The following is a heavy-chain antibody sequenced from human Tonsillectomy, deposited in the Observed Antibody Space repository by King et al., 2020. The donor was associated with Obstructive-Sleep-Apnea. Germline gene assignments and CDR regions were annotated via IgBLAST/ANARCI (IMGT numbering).Heavy chain of an antibody. Sequence: LQLVQSGAEVKNPGASVKVSCKASGYTFTSYGISWVRQAPGQGLEWMGWISTYNGNTNYAQKLQGRVTMTTDTSTSTAYMELRSLRSDDTAVYYCARDPPDPDIVVVVATKGLDYWGQGTLVTVSS. CDR2: ISTYNGNT. CDR3: ARDPPDPDIVVVVATKGLDY. V-gene: IGHV1-18*01. CDR1: GYTFTSYG. J-gene: IGHJ4*02. D-gene: IGHD2-15*01.